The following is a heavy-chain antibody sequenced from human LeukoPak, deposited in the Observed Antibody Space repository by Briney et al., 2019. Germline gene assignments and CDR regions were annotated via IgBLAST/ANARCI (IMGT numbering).Heavy chain of an antibody. CDR2: INGGGDIM. D-gene: IGHD3-10*01. CDR3: AMRDRGYGLDI. Sequence: GGSLRLSCAASRYSLRAYDLIWVRQAPAKGLDWVSIINGGGDIMMYEDSVKRRFTISRDNSKNTFYLQMNSLRVEDTAVYYCAMRDRGYGLDIWGQGTMVTVSS. J-gene: IGHJ3*02. V-gene: IGHV3-23*01. CDR1: RYSLRAYD.